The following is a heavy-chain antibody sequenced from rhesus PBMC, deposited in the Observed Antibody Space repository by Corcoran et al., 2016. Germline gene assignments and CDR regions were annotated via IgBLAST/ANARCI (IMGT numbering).Heavy chain of an antibody. CDR1: GGSIRSNY. J-gene: IGHJ4*01. Sequence: QVQLQESGPGLVKPLENLSLTCVVCGGSIRSNYWSWIRQPPGKGLEGIGYIYGSGSSTNYNPSLKSRVTLSVDTSKNQFSLKLSSVTAADTAVYYCAGDSWNDAPDYWGQGVLVTVSS. V-gene: IGHV4S11*01. D-gene: IGHD1-14*01. CDR2: IYGSGSST. CDR3: AGDSWNDAPDY.